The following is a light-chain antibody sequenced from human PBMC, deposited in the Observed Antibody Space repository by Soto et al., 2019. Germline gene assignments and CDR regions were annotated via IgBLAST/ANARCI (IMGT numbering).Light chain of an antibody. Sequence: EMVLTQSPGTLSLSPGERAALSCRVSQSVSSSYLAWYQQKIGQAPRLLIYGASSRATGIPDRFSGSGSGTDFTLTISRLEPEDFAVYFCQQCGSSPITFGQGTRLEIK. V-gene: IGKV3-20*01. J-gene: IGKJ5*01. CDR2: GAS. CDR1: QSVSSSY. CDR3: QQCGSSPIT.